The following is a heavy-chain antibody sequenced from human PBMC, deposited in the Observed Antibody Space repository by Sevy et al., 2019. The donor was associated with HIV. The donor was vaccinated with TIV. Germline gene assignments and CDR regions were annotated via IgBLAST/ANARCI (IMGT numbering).Heavy chain of an antibody. CDR2: ISSSSSTI. CDR3: ARASGDLYYYDSSGRGN. CDR1: GFTFSSYS. V-gene: IGHV3-48*01. J-gene: IGHJ4*02. Sequence: GGSLRLSCAASGFTFSSYSMNWVRQAPGKGLEWVSYISSSSSTIYYADSVKGRFTISRDNAKNSLYLQMNSLRAEDTAVYYCARASGDLYYYDSSGRGNWRQGTLVTVSS. D-gene: IGHD3-22*01.